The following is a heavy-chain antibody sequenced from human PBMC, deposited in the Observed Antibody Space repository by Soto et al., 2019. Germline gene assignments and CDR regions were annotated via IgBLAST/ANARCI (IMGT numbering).Heavy chain of an antibody. CDR1: GGTFSSYA. CDR2: IIPIFGTA. V-gene: IGHV1-69*06. J-gene: IGHJ6*02. CDR3: ARSRYSGRYYYYYGMDV. D-gene: IGHD1-26*01. Sequence: QVQLVQSVAEVKKPGSSVKVSCKASGGTFSSYAISWVRQAPGQGLEWMGGIIPIFGTANYAQKIQGRVTITADKSTSTAYMELSSLRSEDTAVYYWARSRYSGRYYYYYGMDVWGQGTTVTVSS.